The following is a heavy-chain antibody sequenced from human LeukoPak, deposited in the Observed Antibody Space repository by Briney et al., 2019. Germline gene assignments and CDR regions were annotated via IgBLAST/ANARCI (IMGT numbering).Heavy chain of an antibody. CDR1: GGSISNTDYY. V-gene: IGHV4-39*07. CDR2: IYYRGST. D-gene: IGHD3-10*01. CDR3: ARERGGSYGSGSPNKRHNWFDP. Sequence: SETLSLTCTVSGGSISNTDYYWGWIRQSPGKGLEWIGNIYYRGSTYYNPSLKSRVTISVDTSKNQFSLKLSSVTAADTAVYYCARERGGSYGSGSPNKRHNWFDPWGQGTLVTVSS. J-gene: IGHJ5*02.